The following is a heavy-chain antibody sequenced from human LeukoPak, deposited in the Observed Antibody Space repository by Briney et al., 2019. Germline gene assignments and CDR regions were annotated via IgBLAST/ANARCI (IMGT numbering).Heavy chain of an antibody. Sequence: RRSLRLSCAASGFTFDYYAMHWVRQAPGKGLEWVSGISWNSGSIGYADSVKGRFTISRDNAKNSLYLQMNSLRAEDTALYYCAKDLVATIRGWFDPWGQGTMVTVSS. J-gene: IGHJ5*02. V-gene: IGHV3-9*01. CDR2: ISWNSGSI. CDR1: GFTFDYYA. D-gene: IGHD5-12*01. CDR3: AKDLVATIRGWFDP.